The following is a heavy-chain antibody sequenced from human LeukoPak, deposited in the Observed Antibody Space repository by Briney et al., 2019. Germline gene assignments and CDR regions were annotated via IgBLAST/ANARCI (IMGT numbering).Heavy chain of an antibody. V-gene: IGHV3-33*01. D-gene: IGHD5/OR15-5a*01. CDR3: ARGVPPDI. CDR1: GFIFRNYG. Sequence: GGSLRLSCAASGFIFRNYGMYWVRQAPGKGLEWVAVIWYDGSNEYYADSVKGRFTISRDNSKNTLYLQMNSLRVEDTAIYYCARGVPPDIWGRGTMVIVSS. CDR2: IWYDGSNE. J-gene: IGHJ3*02.